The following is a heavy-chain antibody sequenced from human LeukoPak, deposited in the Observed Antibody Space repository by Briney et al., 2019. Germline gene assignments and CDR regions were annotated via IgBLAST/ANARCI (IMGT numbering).Heavy chain of an antibody. V-gene: IGHV3-30-3*01. D-gene: IGHD2-15*01. J-gene: IGHJ6*02. CDR3: ARDKWYGPLYYYYGMDV. CDR2: ISYDGSNK. CDR1: GFTFSSYA. Sequence: GGSLRLSCAASGFTFSSYAMHWVRQAPGKGLEWVAVISYDGSNKYYADSVKGRFTISRDNSKNTPYLQMNSLRAEDTAVYYCARDKWYGPLYYYYGMDVWGQGTTVTVSS.